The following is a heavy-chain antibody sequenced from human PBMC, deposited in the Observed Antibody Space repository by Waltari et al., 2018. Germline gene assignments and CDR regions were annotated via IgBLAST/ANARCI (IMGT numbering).Heavy chain of an antibody. CDR2: IIPIFGTA. J-gene: IGHJ4*02. Sequence: QVQLVQSGAEVKKPGSSVKVSCKASGGTFSSYAISWVRQAPGQGLEWMGGIIPIFGTANYAQKFQCRVTITTDESTSTAYMELSSLRSEDTAVYYCATESPRTVTIAAAGISDYWGREPWSPSPQ. CDR3: ATESPRTVTIAAAGISDY. CDR1: GGTFSSYA. D-gene: IGHD6-13*01. V-gene: IGHV1-69*05.